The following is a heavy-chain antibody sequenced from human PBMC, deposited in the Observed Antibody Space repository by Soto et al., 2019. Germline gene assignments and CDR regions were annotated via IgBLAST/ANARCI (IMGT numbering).Heavy chain of an antibody. Sequence: GGSLRLSCAGSGFMFSNNGMHWVRRAPGKGLEWVAFISYDGSETFYADSVKGRFTISRDNSKSTLFLHMSSLKNEDTAVYYCAITSVADASFDYWGQGTLVTVSS. D-gene: IGHD4-4*01. J-gene: IGHJ4*02. CDR1: GFMFSNNG. CDR2: ISYDGSET. V-gene: IGHV3-30*03. CDR3: AITSVADASFDY.